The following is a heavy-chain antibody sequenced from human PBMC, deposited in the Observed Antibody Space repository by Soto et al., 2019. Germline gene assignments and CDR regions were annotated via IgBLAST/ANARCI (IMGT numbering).Heavy chain of an antibody. CDR3: ARGHSTDCSNGVCSFFYNHEMDV. D-gene: IGHD2-8*01. Sequence: ASVKVSCKASGYSFTDDHIHGVRQAPGQGLEWLGRINPKSGGTSTAQKFQGWVTMTRDRSISTVYMELTRLRSDDTAVYFCARGHSTDCSNGVCSFFYNHEMDVWGRGTTVTVSS. J-gene: IGHJ6*02. CDR2: INPKSGGT. CDR1: GYSFTDDH. V-gene: IGHV1-2*04.